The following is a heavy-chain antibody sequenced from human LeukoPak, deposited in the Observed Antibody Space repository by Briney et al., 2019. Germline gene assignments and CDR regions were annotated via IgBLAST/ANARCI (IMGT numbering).Heavy chain of an antibody. CDR2: ISGSSGST. D-gene: IGHD2-21*02. CDR1: GFTFSSYA. CDR3: AKGGLCGGDCKGVFDY. Sequence: GGSLRLSCAASGFTFSSYAMSWVRQAPGKGLEWVSAISGSSGSTYYADSVKGRFTISRDNFKNTLYLQMNSLRAEDTAVYYCAKGGLCGGDCKGVFDYWGPGTLVTVSS. J-gene: IGHJ4*02. V-gene: IGHV3-23*01.